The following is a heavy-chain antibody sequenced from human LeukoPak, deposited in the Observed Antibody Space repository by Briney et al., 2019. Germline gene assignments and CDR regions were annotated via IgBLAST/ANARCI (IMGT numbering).Heavy chain of an antibody. CDR1: GGTFSSYA. V-gene: IGHV1-69*13. CDR3: ASGMATATDY. D-gene: IGHD5-24*01. J-gene: IGHJ4*02. Sequence: ASVKVSCEASGGTFSSYAISWVRQAPGQGLEWMGGIIPIFGTANYAQRFQGRVTITADESTSTAYMELSSLRSEDTAVYYCASGMATATDYWGQGTLVTVSS. CDR2: IIPIFGTA.